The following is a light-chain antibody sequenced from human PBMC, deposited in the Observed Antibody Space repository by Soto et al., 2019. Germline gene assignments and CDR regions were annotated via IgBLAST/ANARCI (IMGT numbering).Light chain of an antibody. V-gene: IGKV1-27*01. CDR1: QGISNY. CDR3: QKDNSAPQT. CDR2: ASS. J-gene: IGKJ1*01. Sequence: DIQMTQSPSSLSASVGDRVTITCRASQGISNYLAWYQQKPGKDPQLLIYASSTLQSGVPSRFSGSASGTDFTLTISSLQPEDVATYYCQKDNSAPQTFGQGTKVEIK.